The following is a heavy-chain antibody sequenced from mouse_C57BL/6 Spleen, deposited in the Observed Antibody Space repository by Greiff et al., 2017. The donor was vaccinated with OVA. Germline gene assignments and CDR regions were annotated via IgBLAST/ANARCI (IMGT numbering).Heavy chain of an antibody. CDR3: AGGWLLPFAY. J-gene: IGHJ3*01. Sequence: EVQLQQSGPELVKPGASVKISCKASGYTFTDYYMNWVKQSHGKSLEWIGDINPNNGGTSYNQKFKGKATLTVDKSSSTAYMELRSLTSEDSAVYYCAGGWLLPFAYWGQGTLVTVSA. CDR1: GYTFTDYY. D-gene: IGHD2-3*01. CDR2: INPNNGGT. V-gene: IGHV1-26*01.